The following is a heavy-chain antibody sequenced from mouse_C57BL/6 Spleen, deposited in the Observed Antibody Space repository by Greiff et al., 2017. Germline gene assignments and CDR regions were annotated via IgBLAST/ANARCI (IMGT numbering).Heavy chain of an antibody. D-gene: IGHD2-3*01. J-gene: IGHJ3*01. CDR1: GYTFTSYW. CDR2: IYPGSGST. V-gene: IGHV1-55*01. Sequence: QVQLQQPGAELVKPGASVKMSCKASGYTFTSYWITWVKQRPGQGLEWLGDIYPGSGSTNYNEKFKSKATLTVATSSSTAYMQLSSLTSEDSAVYYCARANDGYYLAWFAYWGQGTLVTVSA. CDR3: ARANDGYYLAWFAY.